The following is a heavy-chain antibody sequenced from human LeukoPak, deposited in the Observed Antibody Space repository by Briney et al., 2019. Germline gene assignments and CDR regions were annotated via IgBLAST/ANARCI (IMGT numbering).Heavy chain of an antibody. J-gene: IGHJ3*02. V-gene: IGHV3-30-3*01. Sequence: GGSLRLSCAASGFTFSSYAMHWVRQAPGKGLEWVALISYDGSNKYYADSVKGRFTISRDNSKNTLYLQMNSLRAEDTAMYYCARDRAAAAYDAFDIWGQGTMVTVSS. CDR2: ISYDGSNK. CDR1: GFTFSSYA. D-gene: IGHD6-13*01. CDR3: ARDRAAAAYDAFDI.